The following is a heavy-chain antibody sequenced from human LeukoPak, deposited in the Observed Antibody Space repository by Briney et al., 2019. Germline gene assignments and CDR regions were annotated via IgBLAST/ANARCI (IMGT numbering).Heavy chain of an antibody. CDR1: GGSISSYY. CDR2: IYYSGST. D-gene: IGHD6-13*01. Sequence: SETLSLTCTASGGSISSYYRSWIRQPPGKGLEWIGYIYYSGSTSYNPSLKSRVTISVDTSKNQFSLKLSSVTAADTAVYYCARVSSSWPRGYYYYGMDVWGQGTTVTVSS. V-gene: IGHV4-59*01. CDR3: ARVSSSWPRGYYYYGMDV. J-gene: IGHJ6*02.